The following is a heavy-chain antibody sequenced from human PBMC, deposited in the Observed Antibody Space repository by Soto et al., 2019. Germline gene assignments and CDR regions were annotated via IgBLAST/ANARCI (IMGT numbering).Heavy chain of an antibody. D-gene: IGHD3-22*01. CDR1: GGSISSGGYY. CDR3: ARGKGYYYDSRGQEVPWYFDL. J-gene: IGHJ2*01. Sequence: QVQLQESGPGLVKPSQTLSLTCTVSGGSISSGGYYWSWIRQHPGKGLEWIGYIYYSGSTYYNPSLKSRVTISVDTSKNQCSLKLSSVPAADTAVYYCARGKGYYYDSRGQEVPWYFDLWGRGTLVTVSS. V-gene: IGHV4-31*03. CDR2: IYYSGST.